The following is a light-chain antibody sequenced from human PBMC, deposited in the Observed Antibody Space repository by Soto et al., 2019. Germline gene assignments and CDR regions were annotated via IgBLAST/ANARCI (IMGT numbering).Light chain of an antibody. J-gene: IGLJ7*01. CDR3: QSYDSSLSGSV. Sequence: QSVLTQPPSVSGAPGQRVTISCTGSSSNIGAGHDVHWYQQFPGTAPKLLIRGSSNRPSGVSDRFSGSKSGTSASLAITGLQAEDEADYYCQSYDSSLSGSVFGGGTQLTVL. V-gene: IGLV1-40*01. CDR1: SSNIGAGHD. CDR2: GSS.